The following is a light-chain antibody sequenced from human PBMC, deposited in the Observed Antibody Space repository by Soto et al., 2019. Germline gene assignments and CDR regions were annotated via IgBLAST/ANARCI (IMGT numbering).Light chain of an antibody. CDR1: QGISSY. CDR2: AAS. Sequence: DIQLTQSPSFLSASVGDRVTITCRASQGISSYLAWYQQKPGKAPKLLIYAASTLQSGDPSRFSGSGSGTEFTPTSSRLQPEDFATYYCQQLNSYPRYTFGQGTKLEIK. CDR3: QQLNSYPRYT. J-gene: IGKJ2*01. V-gene: IGKV1-9*01.